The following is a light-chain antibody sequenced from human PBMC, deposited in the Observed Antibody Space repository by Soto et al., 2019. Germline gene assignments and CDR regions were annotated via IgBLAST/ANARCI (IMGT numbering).Light chain of an antibody. CDR3: QQANSFPLT. Sequence: IQMTQSPSSVSASVGARVSITCRASQGISNWLAWYQQKPGRAPKLLIYTGSSLQSGVPSRFSGTGSGTDFTLTISSLQPEDVAIYYCQQANSFPLTFGGGTKVEIK. CDR2: TGS. J-gene: IGKJ4*01. CDR1: QGISNW. V-gene: IGKV1-12*01.